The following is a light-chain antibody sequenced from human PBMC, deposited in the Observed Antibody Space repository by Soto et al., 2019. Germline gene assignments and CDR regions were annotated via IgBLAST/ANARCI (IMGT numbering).Light chain of an antibody. J-gene: IGLJ1*01. V-gene: IGLV2-14*01. CDR1: SGDVGRYNY. CDR3: SSYTSSSTLV. Sequence: LTQPPSASGSPGQSVSISCTGTSGDVGRYNYVAWYQQHPGKAPKLMIYEVSNRPSGVSNRFSGSKSGNTASLTISGLQAEDEADYYCSSYTSSSTLVFGTGTKVTVL. CDR2: EVS.